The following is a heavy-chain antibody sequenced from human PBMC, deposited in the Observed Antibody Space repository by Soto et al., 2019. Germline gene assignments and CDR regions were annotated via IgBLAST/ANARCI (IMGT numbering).Heavy chain of an antibody. CDR3: ASTYDSSGYTLDY. V-gene: IGHV5-51*01. J-gene: IGHJ4*02. D-gene: IGHD3-22*01. Sequence: GESLKISCKGSGYTFTDYWIGWVRQLPGKGLEWMGIIYPGDSDTRYSPSFQGHVTISADKSISTAYLQWSSLKASDTAVYYCASTYDSSGYTLDYWGQGTLVTVSS. CDR1: GYTFTDYW. CDR2: IYPGDSDT.